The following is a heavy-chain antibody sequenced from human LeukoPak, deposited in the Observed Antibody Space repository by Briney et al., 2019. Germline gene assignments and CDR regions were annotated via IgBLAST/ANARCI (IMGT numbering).Heavy chain of an antibody. CDR1: GYTFTNYG. D-gene: IGHD2-15*01. V-gene: IGHV1-18*01. Sequence: ASVKVSCKASGYTFTNYGIYWVRQAPRQGLEWVAWISAYNGNTNYAQKLQGRVTVTTDTSTSTAYMELRSLRSDDTAIYYCARAEGVVVAAHIDVWGKGTTVTVSS. CDR3: ARAEGVVVAAHIDV. J-gene: IGHJ6*03. CDR2: ISAYNGNT.